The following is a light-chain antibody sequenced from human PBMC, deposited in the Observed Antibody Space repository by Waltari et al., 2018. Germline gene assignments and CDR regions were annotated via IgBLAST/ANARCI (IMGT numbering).Light chain of an antibody. Sequence: IVMTQSPATLSVSPGERATLSCRASQSVSSNLAWYQQKPGQAPRLLIYTASTRATGIPSRFSGSGSGTEFTLTISSLQSEDFAVYYCQQYNNWPPWTFGQGTKVEMK. CDR2: TAS. V-gene: IGKV3-15*01. CDR3: QQYNNWPPWT. J-gene: IGKJ1*01. CDR1: QSVSSN.